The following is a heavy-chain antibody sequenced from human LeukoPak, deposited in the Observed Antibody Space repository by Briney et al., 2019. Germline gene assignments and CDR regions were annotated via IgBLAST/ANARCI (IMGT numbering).Heavy chain of an antibody. V-gene: IGHV3-23*01. Sequence: GGSLRLSCAASGFTFSSYAMSWVRQAPGKGLEWVSAISGSVGSTYYADSVKGRFTISRDNSKNTLYLQMNSLRAEDTAVYYCAKDRGRYFDWLLYLGAFDIWGQGTMVTVSS. CDR3: AKDRGRYFDWLLYLGAFDI. CDR2: ISGSVGST. J-gene: IGHJ3*02. CDR1: GFTFSSYA. D-gene: IGHD3-9*01.